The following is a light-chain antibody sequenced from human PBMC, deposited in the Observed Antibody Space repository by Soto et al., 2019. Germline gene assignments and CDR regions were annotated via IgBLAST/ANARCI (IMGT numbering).Light chain of an antibody. CDR1: SSDVGVYNY. J-gene: IGLJ1*01. Sequence: QSALTQPRSVSGSPGQSVTISCTGTSSDVGVYNYVSWYQQHPGKAPKLMIYDDNKRPSGIPDRFSGSKSGTSATLGITGFQTGDEADYYCGSWDSSLSAYVFGTGTKLTVL. V-gene: IGLV2-11*01. CDR3: GSWDSSLSAYV. CDR2: DDN.